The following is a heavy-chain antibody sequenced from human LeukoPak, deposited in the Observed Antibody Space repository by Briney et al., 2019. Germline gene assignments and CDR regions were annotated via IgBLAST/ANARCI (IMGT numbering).Heavy chain of an antibody. Sequence: GRSLRLSCAASGFTFSSYGMHWVRQAPGKGLEWVAVIWYDGSNKYYADSVKGRFTISRDNSKNTLYLQMNSLRAEDTAVYYCARALRSGWYLVYWGQGTLVTVSS. J-gene: IGHJ4*02. CDR3: ARALRSGWYLVY. CDR2: IWYDGSNK. CDR1: GFTFSSYG. V-gene: IGHV3-33*01. D-gene: IGHD6-19*01.